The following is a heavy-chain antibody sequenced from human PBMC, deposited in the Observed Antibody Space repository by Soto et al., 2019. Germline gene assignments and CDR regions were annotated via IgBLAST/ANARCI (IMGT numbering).Heavy chain of an antibody. CDR2: IIPILGET. J-gene: IGHJ6*02. V-gene: IGHV1-69*08. CDR1: GTIFSSYT. D-gene: IGHD3-16*01. Sequence: QVQLVQSGAEVKKPGSSVRVSCKASGTIFSSYTISWMRQAPGQGLEWMGRIIPILGETNSAQKFQDRVTLTADKSTNTAYMELNSLRLEDTAVYYCARGLGGRMDDWGQGTTVTVSS. CDR3: ARGLGGRMDD.